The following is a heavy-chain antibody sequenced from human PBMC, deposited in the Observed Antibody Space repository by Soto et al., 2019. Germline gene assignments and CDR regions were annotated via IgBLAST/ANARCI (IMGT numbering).Heavy chain of an antibody. CDR1: GFSLSTSGVG. V-gene: IGHV2-5*02. CDR2: IYWADDK. D-gene: IGHD2-15*01. Sequence: QITLKETGPTLVKPTQTLTLTCTFSGFSLSTSGVGVAWIRQPPGKALEWLALIYWADDKRYRPSLESRLTIPKDTSKNRVVRTMTNMDSVDTATCYWAYLPCSGGSGYWFSLSGMDVWGQGTTVTVSS. CDR3: AYLPCSGGSGYWFSLSGMDV. J-gene: IGHJ6*02.